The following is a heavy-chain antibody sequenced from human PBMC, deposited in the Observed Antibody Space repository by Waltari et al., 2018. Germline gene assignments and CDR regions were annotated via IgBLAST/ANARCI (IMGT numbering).Heavy chain of an antibody. CDR2: IYWDDDK. Sequence: QITLKESGPTRVKPTQTLTLTCTFSGYSPSTSGVGVAWVRQPPGKALEYLPGIYWDDDKRYSTSLKSRPTITKDTSNNQVVLTMTNMDPVDTAKYYCANMRLGSGNGDVGYFDYWGQGTLVTVAS. D-gene: IGHD3-3*01. V-gene: IGHV2-5*02. CDR1: GYSPSTSGVG. J-gene: IGHJ4*02. CDR3: ANMRLGSGNGDVGYFDY.